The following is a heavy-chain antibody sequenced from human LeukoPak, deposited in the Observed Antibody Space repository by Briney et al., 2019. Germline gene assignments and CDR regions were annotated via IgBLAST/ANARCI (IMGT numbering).Heavy chain of an antibody. D-gene: IGHD3-16*02. Sequence: PSETLSLTCTVSGGSISSSSYYWGWIRQPPGKGLEWIGSIYYSGSTYYNPSLKSRVTISVDTSKNQFSLKLSSVTAADTAVYYCAARLYVYDYVWGSYRYQYYFDYWGQGTLVTVSS. V-gene: IGHV4-39*07. CDR2: IYYSGST. CDR1: GGSISSSSYY. J-gene: IGHJ4*02. CDR3: AARLYVYDYVWGSYRYQYYFDY.